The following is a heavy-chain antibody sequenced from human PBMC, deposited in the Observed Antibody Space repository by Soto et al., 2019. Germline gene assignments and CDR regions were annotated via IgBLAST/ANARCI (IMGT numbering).Heavy chain of an antibody. CDR3: AADAAAWQQLVPSDF. J-gene: IGHJ4*02. V-gene: IGHV1-58*01. D-gene: IGHD6-13*01. CDR2: IAVGSGHT. Sequence: SVKVSCKASGFTFTSSAVQWVRQARGQRLEWIGWIAVGSGHTNYAQKFQGRVTITRDMSTTTVDLELSSLRSEDTAVYYCAADAAAWQQLVPSDFWGPGTLVTVSS. CDR1: GFTFTSSA.